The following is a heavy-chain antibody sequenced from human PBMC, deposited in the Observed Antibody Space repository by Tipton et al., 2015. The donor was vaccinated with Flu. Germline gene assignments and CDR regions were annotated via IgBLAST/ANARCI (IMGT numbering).Heavy chain of an antibody. D-gene: IGHD2-2*01. Sequence: TLSLTCAVYGGSFSGHYWSWIRQPPGKGLEWIGEINHSGSTSYKPSLKSRVTISVDTSKNQFSLRLSSVTAADTAVYFCARDPSLGMPEYFDSWGQGTLVTVSS. J-gene: IGHJ4*02. V-gene: IGHV4-34*01. CDR3: ARDPSLGMPEYFDS. CDR1: GGSFSGHY. CDR2: INHSGST.